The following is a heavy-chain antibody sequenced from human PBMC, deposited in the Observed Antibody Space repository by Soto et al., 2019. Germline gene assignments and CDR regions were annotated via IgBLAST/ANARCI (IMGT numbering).Heavy chain of an antibody. CDR3: ATSVGIAPTGEDGMDV. J-gene: IGHJ6*02. D-gene: IGHD2-8*02. CDR1: GGTFSIYG. V-gene: IGHV1-69*01. Sequence: QVQLVQSGAEVKKTGSSVKVSCKASGGTFSIYGFSWVRQAPGQGPEWIGGIIPILTTPNYAQKFHGRVTIGADESTTTVYMELSSRKSEDTAVYYCATSVGIAPTGEDGMDVWGQGTSVTVSS. CDR2: IIPILTTP.